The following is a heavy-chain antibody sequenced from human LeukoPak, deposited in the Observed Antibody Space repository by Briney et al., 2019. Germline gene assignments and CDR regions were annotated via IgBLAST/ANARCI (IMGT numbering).Heavy chain of an antibody. J-gene: IGHJ4*02. CDR1: GYTFTSYG. CDR3: ARDRQCGY. Sequence: ASVKVSCKASGYTFTSYGISWVRQAPGQGLEWMGWISPYNGNTNYAPTLKGRVTMTTDTATTTAYMELTSLTSNDTCVYYCARDRQCGYWGQGTLVTVSS. V-gene: IGHV1-18*01. D-gene: IGHD2-21*01. CDR2: ISPYNGNT.